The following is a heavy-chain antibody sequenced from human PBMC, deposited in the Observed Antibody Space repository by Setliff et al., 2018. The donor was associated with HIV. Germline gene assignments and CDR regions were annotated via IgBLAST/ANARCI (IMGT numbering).Heavy chain of an antibody. J-gene: IGHJ4*02. CDR1: GGSITNYY. CDR2: IYHSGNT. D-gene: IGHD6-13*01. Sequence: PSETLSLTCTVSGGSITNYYWSWIRQPPGKGLEWIGYIYHSGNTYYNPSLKSRVSISVDTSKNQFSLKLSSVTAADTAVYFCARGRGSSSSWPIDYWGQGTLVTVSS. V-gene: IGHV4-59*12. CDR3: ARGRGSSSSWPIDY.